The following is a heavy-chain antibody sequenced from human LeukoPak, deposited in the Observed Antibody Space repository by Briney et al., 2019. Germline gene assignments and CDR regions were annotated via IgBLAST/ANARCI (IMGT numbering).Heavy chain of an antibody. CDR3: ARAPFVEYNTAFFV. CDR1: GGSLSTYY. CDR2: IYDGGQIYDTGSA. Sequence: PSETLSLTCTVSGGSLSTYYWAWIRQPPGKGLEWIGYIYDGGQIYDTGSATYNPSLKSRVTISVDTSKNQFSLRLSSVTAADTAVYYCARAPFVEYNTAFFVWGQGTLVTVSS. J-gene: IGHJ4*02. D-gene: IGHD6-6*01. V-gene: IGHV4-59*01.